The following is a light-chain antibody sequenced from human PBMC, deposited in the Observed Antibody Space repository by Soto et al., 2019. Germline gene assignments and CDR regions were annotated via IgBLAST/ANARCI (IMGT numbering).Light chain of an antibody. CDR2: GAS. CDR1: QSVSSN. CDR3: QQRSNWPKT. V-gene: IGKV3-11*01. J-gene: IGKJ5*01. Sequence: IVLTQSPATLSLSPGKRATLSCRASQSVSSNLAWYQQKPGQAPRLLIYGASNRATGIPARFSGSGSGTDFTLTISSLEPEDFAVYYCQQRSNWPKTFGQGTRLEIK.